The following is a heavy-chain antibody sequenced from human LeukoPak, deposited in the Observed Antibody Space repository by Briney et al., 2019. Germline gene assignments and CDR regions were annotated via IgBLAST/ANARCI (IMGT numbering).Heavy chain of an antibody. CDR2: INPNSGGT. D-gene: IGHD3-10*01. CDR3: ARVPVDYYGSGSYYSDY. CDR1: GYTFTGYY. Sequence: ASVKDSCKASGYTFTGYYMHWVREAPGQGLEWMGWINPNSGGTNYAQKFQGRVTMTRDTSISTAYMELSRLRSDDTAVYYCARVPVDYYGSGSYYSDYWGQGTLVTVSS. J-gene: IGHJ4*02. V-gene: IGHV1-2*02.